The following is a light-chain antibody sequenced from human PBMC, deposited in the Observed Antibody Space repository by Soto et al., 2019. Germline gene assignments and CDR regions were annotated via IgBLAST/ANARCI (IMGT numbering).Light chain of an antibody. CDR1: SSDVGAYNY. CDR2: EVT. Sequence: QSALTQPASVSGSPGQSITISCTGTSSDVGAYNYVSWYRQHPGKAPKLMIYEVTNRPSGVSNRFSGSKSGSTASLTISGLQAEDESDYYCSSYTSSNTLVFGGGTKLTVL. V-gene: IGLV2-14*01. CDR3: SSYTSSNTLV. J-gene: IGLJ3*02.